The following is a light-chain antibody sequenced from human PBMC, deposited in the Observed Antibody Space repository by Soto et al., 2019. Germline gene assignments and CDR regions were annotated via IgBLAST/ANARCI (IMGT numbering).Light chain of an antibody. CDR1: SSDVGAYNL. J-gene: IGLJ2*01. CDR2: EVS. V-gene: IGLV2-14*01. CDR3: GSYTGSTRVV. Sequence: QSALTQPASVSGSPGQSITISCTGSSSDVGAYNLVSWYQQHPGKAPKLIIYEVSNRASGVPDRLSASKSGNTASLTISGLQTEDEADYHCGSYTGSTRVVFGGGTKLTVL.